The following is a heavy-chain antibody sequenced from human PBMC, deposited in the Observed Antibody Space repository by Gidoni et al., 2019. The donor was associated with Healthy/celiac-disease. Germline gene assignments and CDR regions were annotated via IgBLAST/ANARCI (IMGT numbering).Heavy chain of an antibody. CDR1: GGSISSSRYY. V-gene: IGHV4-39*01. CDR2: IYYSGST. Sequence: QLQLQESGPGLVKPSETLSLTCTVSGGSISSSRYYWGWIRQPPGKGLEWIGSIYYSGSTYYNPSLKSRVTISVDTSKNQFSLKLSSVTAADTAVYYCARTIAVAANNWFDPWGQGTLVTVSS. CDR3: ARTIAVAANNWFDP. D-gene: IGHD6-19*01. J-gene: IGHJ5*02.